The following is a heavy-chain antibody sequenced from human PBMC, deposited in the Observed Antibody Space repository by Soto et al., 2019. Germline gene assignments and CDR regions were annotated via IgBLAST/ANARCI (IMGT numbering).Heavy chain of an antibody. V-gene: IGHV3-23*01. CDR1: GFTFSSYA. J-gene: IGHJ4*02. D-gene: IGHD3-16*01. CDR2: ISGSGGST. Sequence: GGSLRLSCAASGFTFSSYAMSWVRQAPGKGLEWVSAISGSGGSTYYADSVKGRFTISRDNSKNTLYLQMNSLRAEDTSVYYCAKSQTSWGFFFDYWGQGTLVTVSS. CDR3: AKSQTSWGFFFDY.